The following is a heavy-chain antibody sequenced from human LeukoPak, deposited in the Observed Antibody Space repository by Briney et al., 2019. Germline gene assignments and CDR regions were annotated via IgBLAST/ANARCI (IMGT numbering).Heavy chain of an antibody. CDR2: ISSGTSTI. V-gene: IGHV3-48*02. J-gene: IGHJ6*02. CDR3: ARVSGGHYGSGSYTEEGV. D-gene: IGHD3-10*01. CDR1: GFTFSSYS. Sequence: PGGSLRLSCAASGFTFSSYSMNWVRQAPGEGLVWVSYISSGTSTIYYADSVKGRFTISRDNAKNSLYLQMNSLRDEDTAVYYCARVSGGHYGSGSYTEEGVWGQETTVTVSS.